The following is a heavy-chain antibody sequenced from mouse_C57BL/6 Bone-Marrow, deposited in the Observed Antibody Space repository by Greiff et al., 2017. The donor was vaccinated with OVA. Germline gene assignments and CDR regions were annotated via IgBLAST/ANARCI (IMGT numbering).Heavy chain of an antibody. CDR2: IYPGSGST. D-gene: IGHD2-4*01. V-gene: IGHV1-55*01. CDR3: AREGLSYDYDWFAY. J-gene: IGHJ3*01. CDR1: GYTFTSYW. Sequence: QVQLQQPGAELVKPGASVKMSCKASGYTFTSYWITWVKQRPGQGLEWIGDIYPGSGSTNYNEKFKSKATLTVDTSSSTAYMQLSSLTSEDSAVYYCAREGLSYDYDWFAYWGQGTLVTVSA.